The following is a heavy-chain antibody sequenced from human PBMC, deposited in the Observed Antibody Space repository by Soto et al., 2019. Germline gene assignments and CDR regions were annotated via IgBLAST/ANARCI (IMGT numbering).Heavy chain of an antibody. J-gene: IGHJ4*02. CDR1: GGSISGRSFY. D-gene: IGHD1-1*01. CDR3: ARQSTWYSVEVDY. CDR2: IHDGGST. Sequence: SETMSLTCAVSGGSISGRSFYWGWVRQPTEKGLESIGSIHDGGSTYYNPSLKSRVTMSVDTSKNQFSLKLTSVTAADTAVYYCARQSTWYSVEVDYLGQGTLVTGS. V-gene: IGHV4-39*01.